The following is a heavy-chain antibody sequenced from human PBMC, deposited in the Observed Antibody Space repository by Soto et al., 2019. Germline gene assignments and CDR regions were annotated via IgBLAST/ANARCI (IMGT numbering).Heavy chain of an antibody. CDR2: IYYSGST. Sequence: QVQLQESGPGLVKASETLSLTCTVSGGSINDFYWSWIRQPLGKGLEWIGYIYYSGSTDYNPSLKGRVTISVDTSKNQFSLKLRSVTAADTAVYYCARVGGVAARTFDYWGQGTLVTVSS. J-gene: IGHJ4*02. D-gene: IGHD6-6*01. V-gene: IGHV4-59*01. CDR3: ARVGGVAARTFDY. CDR1: GGSINDFY.